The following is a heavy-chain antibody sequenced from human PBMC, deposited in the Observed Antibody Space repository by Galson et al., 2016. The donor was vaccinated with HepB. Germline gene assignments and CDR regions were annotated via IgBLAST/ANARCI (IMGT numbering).Heavy chain of an antibody. V-gene: IGHV1-69*02. J-gene: IGHJ5*02. CDR3: ASSLAPTASRFDP. D-gene: IGHD2-21*02. CDR1: GGTFGTYT. CDR2: LVPIVNLA. Sequence: SVKVSCKASGGTFGTYTLNWLRQAPGKGPEWIGRLVPIVNLANYVQRLQGRLTITADTSTSTTYMELTSLTSEDTAIYYCASSLAPTASRFDPWGQGTLVTVSS.